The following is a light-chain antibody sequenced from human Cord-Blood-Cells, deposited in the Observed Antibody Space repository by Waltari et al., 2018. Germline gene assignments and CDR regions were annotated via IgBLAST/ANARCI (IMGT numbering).Light chain of an antibody. CDR1: SSDVGGYNY. CDR3: SSYTSSSTPYV. J-gene: IGLJ1*01. Sequence: QSALTQPASVSGSPGQSITISCTGTSSDVGGYNYVSWYQQHPGKAPKLMIYEVSNRPSGVSNHFSGSKSGNTASLTSSGLQAEDEADYYCSSYTSSSTPYVFGTGTKVTVL. CDR2: EVS. V-gene: IGLV2-14*01.